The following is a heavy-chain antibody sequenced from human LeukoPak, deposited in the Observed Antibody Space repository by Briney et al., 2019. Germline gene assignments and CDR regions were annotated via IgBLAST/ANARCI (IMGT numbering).Heavy chain of an antibody. V-gene: IGHV3-48*03. Sequence: GGSLRLSCVATGFTFTDYEINWVRQAPGKGLEWVAHISTNGDVINYANSVKGRFTISRDNAKNSLYLQMNSLRAEDTAVYYCARGLYSYGYYLVYWGQGTLVTVSS. CDR3: ARGLYSYGYYLVY. D-gene: IGHD5-18*01. CDR2: ISTNGDVI. CDR1: GFTFTDYE. J-gene: IGHJ4*02.